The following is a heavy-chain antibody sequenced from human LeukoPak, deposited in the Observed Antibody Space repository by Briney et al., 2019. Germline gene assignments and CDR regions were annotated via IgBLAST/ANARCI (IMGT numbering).Heavy chain of an antibody. CDR2: ITWNRDNI. D-gene: IGHD3-22*01. CDR1: GFTFDDYA. Sequence: PGGSLRLSSTVSGFTFDDYAMHWARHTPGKALEWVAGITWNRDNIGYGDSVRGRFTISRDNVKNVLYLQMNSLRPEDTALYYCAKDLSSAITSALVLDVWGQGTTVIVS. V-gene: IGHV3-9*01. CDR3: AKDLSSAITSALVLDV. J-gene: IGHJ6*02.